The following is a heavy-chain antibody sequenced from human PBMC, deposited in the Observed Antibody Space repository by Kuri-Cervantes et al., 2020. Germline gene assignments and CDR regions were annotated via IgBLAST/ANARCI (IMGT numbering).Heavy chain of an antibody. Sequence: GESLKISCAASGFTFSNAWMSWVRQAPGKGLEWVGRIKSETDGGTTDYAAPVKGRFTISRDDSKNTLYLQMNSLKTEDTAVYYCTTDRYYYVAIYYFDYWGQGTLVTVSS. CDR2: IKSETDGGTT. CDR3: TTDRYYYVAIYYFDY. V-gene: IGHV3-15*01. J-gene: IGHJ4*02. D-gene: IGHD3-10*02. CDR1: GFTFSNAW.